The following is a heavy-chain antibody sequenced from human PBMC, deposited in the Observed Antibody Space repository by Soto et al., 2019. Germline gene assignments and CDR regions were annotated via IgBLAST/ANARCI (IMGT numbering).Heavy chain of an antibody. CDR3: ARQRTTVVTQAYFDH. J-gene: IGHJ4*02. D-gene: IGHD2-21*02. CDR2: IYYSGRT. V-gene: IGHV4-39*01. CDR1: GESISSSSYY. Sequence: SETLSLTXIVSGESISSSSYYWGWIRQPPGKGLEWIGSIYYSGRTYYNPSFKSRVTISIDTSKNQFSLKLSSVTATDTAVYYCARQRTTVVTQAYFDHWGQGALVTVSS.